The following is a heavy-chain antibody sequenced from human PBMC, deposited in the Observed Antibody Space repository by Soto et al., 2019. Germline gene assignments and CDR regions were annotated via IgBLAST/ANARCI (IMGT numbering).Heavy chain of an antibody. V-gene: IGHV2-5*01. CDR2: IYWNDDK. J-gene: IGHJ4*02. CDR1: GFSLRTSGVG. Sequence: QITLKESGPTLVKPTQTLTLTCTFSGFSLRTSGVGVGWIRQPPGKALEWIALIYWNDDKYYSPSLRSSLTITKHTSRNRLVLTLIDTDLVDTATYYCAHAGRMYDSSSYYYSNIDYWGQGTLVTVSS. D-gene: IGHD3-22*01. CDR3: AHAGRMYDSSSYYYSNIDY.